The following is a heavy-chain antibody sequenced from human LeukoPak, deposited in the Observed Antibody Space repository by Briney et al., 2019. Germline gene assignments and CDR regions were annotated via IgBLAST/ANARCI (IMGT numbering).Heavy chain of an antibody. CDR3: ARGLNDSWTGENY. D-gene: IGHD3-3*01. CDR2: INHSGST. Sequence: SETLSLTCAVYGGSFSGYYWSWIRQPPGKGLEWIGEINHSGSTNYNPSLKSRVTISVDTSKNQFSLKLSSVTAADTAVYYCARGLNDSWTGENYWGQGTLVTVSS. V-gene: IGHV4-34*01. J-gene: IGHJ4*02. CDR1: GGSFSGYY.